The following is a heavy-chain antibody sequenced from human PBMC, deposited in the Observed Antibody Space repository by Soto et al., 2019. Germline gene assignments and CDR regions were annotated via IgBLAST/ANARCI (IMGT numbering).Heavy chain of an antibody. CDR3: ALWGYCTNAVCNWFDP. J-gene: IGHJ5*02. CDR2: IDHGGRT. D-gene: IGHD2-8*01. Sequence: TLSLTCAVYGDSFSDSYWNWIRQPPGKGLEWIGEIDHGGRTRYNPPLKSRVTISVDASKNQFSLSLSSVTAADTAVYFCALWGYCTNAVCNWFDPWGQGTLVTVS. CDR1: GDSFSDSY. V-gene: IGHV4-34*01.